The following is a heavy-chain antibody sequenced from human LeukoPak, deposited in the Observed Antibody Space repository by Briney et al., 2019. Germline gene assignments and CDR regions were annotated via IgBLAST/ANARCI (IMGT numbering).Heavy chain of an antibody. CDR3: AKSPSGAHESFDY. CDR2: IYYSGST. CDR1: GGSISSYY. J-gene: IGHJ4*02. D-gene: IGHD1-26*01. Sequence: PSETLSLTCTVSGGSISSYYWSWMRQPPGKGLEWIGYIYYSGSTNYNPSLKSRVTISVDTSKNQFSLKLSSVTAADTAVYYCAKSPSGAHESFDYWGQGTLVTVSS. V-gene: IGHV4-59*01.